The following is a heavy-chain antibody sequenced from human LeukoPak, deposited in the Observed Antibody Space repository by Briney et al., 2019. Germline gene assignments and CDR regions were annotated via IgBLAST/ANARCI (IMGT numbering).Heavy chain of an antibody. CDR1: GGSISGSSYY. D-gene: IGHD3-16*01. CDR3: ASEITIGALPLDY. V-gene: IGHV4-39*01. Sequence: SETLSLTCTVSGGSISGSSYYWGWIRQPPGKGLEWIGSIYYSGSTYYNPSLKSRVTISVDTSKNQFSLKLSSVTAADTAVYYCASEITIGALPLDYWGQGTLVTVSS. J-gene: IGHJ4*02. CDR2: IYYSGST.